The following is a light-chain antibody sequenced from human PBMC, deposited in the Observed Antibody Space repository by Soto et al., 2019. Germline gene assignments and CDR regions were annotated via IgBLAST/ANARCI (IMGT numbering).Light chain of an antibody. J-gene: IGLJ7*01. CDR1: SSDIGGHNF. V-gene: IGLV2-14*01. Sequence: QSALTQPASVSGSPGQSITISCTGTSSDIGGHNFVSWYQQHPGKAPKLAIYDVSNRPSGVSDRFSGSKSGNTASLTISWLQAEDEADYYCSSYTSGSTVVFGGGTQLTVL. CDR2: DVS. CDR3: SSYTSGSTVV.